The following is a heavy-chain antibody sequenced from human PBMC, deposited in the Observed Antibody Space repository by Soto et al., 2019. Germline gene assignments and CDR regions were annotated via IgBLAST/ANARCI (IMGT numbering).Heavy chain of an antibody. J-gene: IGHJ5*01. CDR2: VYWHEDK. D-gene: IGHD3-16*01. V-gene: IGHV2-5*01. CDR3: AHSHFGISTGPFDS. Sequence: QITLKESGPSLVKPTQTLTLTCTFSGFSLTNTGVTVGWIRQPPGKALEWLALVYWHEDKRYNPSLRNRLTIAKDTSKNRVVLTLANVGPVDTATYYCAHSHFGISTGPFDSWGRGTLVTVSS. CDR1: GFSLTNTGVT.